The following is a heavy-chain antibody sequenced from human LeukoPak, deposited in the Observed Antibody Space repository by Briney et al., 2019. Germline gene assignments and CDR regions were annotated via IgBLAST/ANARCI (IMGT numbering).Heavy chain of an antibody. CDR1: GYTFTSYH. Sequence: ASVKVSCTASGYTFTSYHMHWVRQAPGQGLEIMGIINPSGGSTTYAQKFQGRVTMTRDTSTSTVYMELSSLRSEDTAVYYCAKLAAAGTAHYYFDYWGQGTLVTVSS. CDR3: AKLAAAGTAHYYFDY. D-gene: IGHD6-13*01. V-gene: IGHV1-46*01. J-gene: IGHJ4*02. CDR2: INPSGGST.